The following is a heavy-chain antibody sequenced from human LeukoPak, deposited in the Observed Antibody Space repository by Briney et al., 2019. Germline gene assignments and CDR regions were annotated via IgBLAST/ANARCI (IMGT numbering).Heavy chain of an antibody. Sequence: PGGSLRLSCAASGFTFSSYAMSWVRQAPGKGLEWVSAISGSGGSTYYADSVKGRFTISRDNSKNTLYLQMNSLRAEDTAVYYCAKDGSSSWYPNPQDWGQGTLATVSS. CDR1: GFTFSSYA. D-gene: IGHD6-13*01. V-gene: IGHV3-23*01. CDR2: ISGSGGST. J-gene: IGHJ4*02. CDR3: AKDGSSSWYPNPQD.